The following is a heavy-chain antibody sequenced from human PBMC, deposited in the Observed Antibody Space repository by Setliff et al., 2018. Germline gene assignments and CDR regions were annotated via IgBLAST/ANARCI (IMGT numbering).Heavy chain of an antibody. Sequence: PGGSLRLSCATSGFTFNHFAVAWVRQAPGKGLEWVSIISGDSSFTNYADSVRGRATIFRDSSGNNVYLHMNSLTAADSAMYYCAKAGGSGFGMDYLDSWGQGTLVTVSS. J-gene: IGHJ4*02. CDR2: ISGDSSFT. V-gene: IGHV3-23*01. CDR3: AKAGGSGFGMDYLDS. D-gene: IGHD3-3*01. CDR1: GFTFNHFA.